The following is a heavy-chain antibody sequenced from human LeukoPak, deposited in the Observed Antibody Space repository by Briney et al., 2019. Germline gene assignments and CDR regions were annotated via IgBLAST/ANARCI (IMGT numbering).Heavy chain of an antibody. CDR2: ISYDGSNK. D-gene: IGHD6-13*01. CDR3: GRPDAPGIAAVYYYYYYGRAV. CDR1: GFTFSSYA. V-gene: IGHV3-30-3*01. Sequence: GRSLRLSCAASGFTFSSYAMHWVRQAPGKGLEWVAVISYDGSNKYYADSVKGRFTISRGNSKNTLYLQMNSLRAEDTAVYYCGRPDAPGIAAVYYYYYYGRAVGGKGTRVTVS. J-gene: IGHJ6*04.